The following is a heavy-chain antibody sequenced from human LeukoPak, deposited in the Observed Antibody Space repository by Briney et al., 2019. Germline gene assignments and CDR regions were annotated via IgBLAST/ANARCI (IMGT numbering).Heavy chain of an antibody. CDR2: IKQDGSEK. CDR1: GFTFSSYW. CDR3: ARGMIVVAPYYFDY. J-gene: IGHJ4*02. Sequence: GGSLRLSCAASGFTFSSYWMSWVRQAPGKGLEWVANIKQDGSEKYYVDSVKGRFTISRDNAKNSLYLQMNSLRAEDTAVYYCARGMIVVAPYYFDYWGQGTPVTVSS. D-gene: IGHD3-22*01. V-gene: IGHV3-7*01.